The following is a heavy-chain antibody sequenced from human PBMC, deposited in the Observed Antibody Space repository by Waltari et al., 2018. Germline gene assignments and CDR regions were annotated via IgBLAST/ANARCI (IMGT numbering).Heavy chain of an antibody. CDR3: ARQWMNRAFDI. CDR1: GFNVGSNY. V-gene: IGHV3-53*01. D-gene: IGHD2-2*03. CDR2: IYSGGST. J-gene: IGHJ3*02. Sequence: EVQLVEAGGGLIQAGGSLRLSCAASGFNVGSNYRSWVRQAPGKGLEWVSVIYSGGSTYYAESVKGRFTISRDNSKNTLYLQMNSLRAEDTAVYYCARQWMNRAFDIWGQGTMVTVSS.